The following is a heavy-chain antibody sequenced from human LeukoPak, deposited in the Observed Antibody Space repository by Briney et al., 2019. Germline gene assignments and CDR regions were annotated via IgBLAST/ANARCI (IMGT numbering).Heavy chain of an antibody. D-gene: IGHD6-19*01. V-gene: IGHV4-59*01. CDR1: GGSISSYY. J-gene: IGHJ4*02. CDR3: AKYNSAWYSFDY. CDR2: TYYSGST. Sequence: PSETLSLTCTVSGGSISSYYWSWIRQPPGKGLEWIGYTYYSGSTNYNPSLKSRVTISLDTSKSQFSLKLSSVTAADTAVYYCAKYNSAWYSFDYWGQGNVVTVSS.